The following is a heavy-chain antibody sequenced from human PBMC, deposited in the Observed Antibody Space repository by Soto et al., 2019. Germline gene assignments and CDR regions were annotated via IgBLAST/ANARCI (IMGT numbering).Heavy chain of an antibody. CDR2: IYYSGST. J-gene: IGHJ5*02. D-gene: IGHD6-13*01. V-gene: IGHV4-59*01. Sequence: SETLSLTCTVSGGSISSYYWSWIRQPPGKGLEWIGYIYYSGSTNYNPSLKSRVTISVDTSKNQFSLKLSSVTAADTAVYYCARWRPGGPMVEQQLVGAGWFDPWGQGTLVTVSS. CDR1: GGSISSYY. CDR3: ARWRPGGPMVEQQLVGAGWFDP.